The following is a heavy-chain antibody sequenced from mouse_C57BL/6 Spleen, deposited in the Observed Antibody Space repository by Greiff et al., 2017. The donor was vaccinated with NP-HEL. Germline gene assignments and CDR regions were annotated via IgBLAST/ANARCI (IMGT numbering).Heavy chain of an antibody. D-gene: IGHD4-1*01. J-gene: IGHJ2*01. CDR2: ISSGSSTI. CDR3: ARETGGFDY. V-gene: IGHV5-17*01. Sequence: EVKLMESGGGLVKPGGSLKLSCAASGFTFSDYGMHWVRQAPEKGLEWVAYISSGSSTIYYADTVKGRFTISRDNAKNTLFLQMTSLRSEDTAMYYCARETGGFDYWGQGTTLTVSS. CDR1: GFTFSDYG.